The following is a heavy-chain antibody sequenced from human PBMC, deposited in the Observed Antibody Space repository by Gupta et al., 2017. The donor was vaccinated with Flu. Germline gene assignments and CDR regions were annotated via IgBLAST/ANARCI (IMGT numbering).Heavy chain of an antibody. D-gene: IGHD1-26*01. CDR1: GGSFSGYY. CDR3: ATHLEGDSGPLTGQFAY. CDR2: INHSGST. V-gene: IGHV4-34*01. J-gene: IGHJ4*02. Sequence: QVQLQQWGAGLLKPSETLSLTCAVYGGSFSGYYWSWIRQPPGKGLEWIGEINHSGSTKSKPSLKRRVTISVDTSKNQFSLKLSSVTAAETAVDYCATHLEGDSGPLTGQFAYWGQGTLVTVSS.